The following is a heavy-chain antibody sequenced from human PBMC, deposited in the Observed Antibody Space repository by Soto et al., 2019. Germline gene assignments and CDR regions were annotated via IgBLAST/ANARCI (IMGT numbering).Heavy chain of an antibody. D-gene: IGHD3-3*02. J-gene: IGHJ6*02. CDR3: VKDEGIEAMDV. V-gene: IGHV3-21*01. Sequence: GSLRLSCVTSGFTFSRNTMNWVRQAPGKGLEWVASITSSGSYVYYADSVKGRFSAPRDNAKNSLSLQMDSLRPEDTAIYFCVKDEGIEAMDVWGQGTTVTVSS. CDR2: ITSSGSYV. CDR1: GFTFSRNT.